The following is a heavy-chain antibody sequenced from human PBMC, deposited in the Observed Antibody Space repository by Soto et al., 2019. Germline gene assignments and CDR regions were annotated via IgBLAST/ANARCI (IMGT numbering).Heavy chain of an antibody. Sequence: QVQLQESGPGLVKPSQTLSLTCTVSGGSISSGSYYWSWIRQHPGKGLEWIGYIYYSGSTYYNPSLKSRVTISVDTSKTQFSLKLSSVTAADTAVYYCARGEGSLGFDYWGQGTLVTVSS. D-gene: IGHD3-16*01. V-gene: IGHV4-31*03. CDR2: IYYSGST. J-gene: IGHJ4*02. CDR3: ARGEGSLGFDY. CDR1: GGSISSGSYY.